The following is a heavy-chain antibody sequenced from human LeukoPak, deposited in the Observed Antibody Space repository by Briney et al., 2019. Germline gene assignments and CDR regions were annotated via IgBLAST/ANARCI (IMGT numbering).Heavy chain of an antibody. CDR1: GYTFTSYG. CDR2: ISANNGNT. V-gene: IGHV1-18*01. Sequence: ASVKVSCKASGYTFTSYGISWVRQAPGQGLEWMGWISANNGNTNYAQKLQGRVTMTRNTSISTAYMELSSLRSEDTAVYYCARGVVHSGYDSFDPWGQGTLVTVSS. CDR3: ARGVVHSGYDSFDP. J-gene: IGHJ5*02. D-gene: IGHD5-12*01.